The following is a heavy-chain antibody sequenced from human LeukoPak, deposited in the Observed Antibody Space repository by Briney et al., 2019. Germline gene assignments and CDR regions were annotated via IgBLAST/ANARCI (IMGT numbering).Heavy chain of an antibody. J-gene: IGHJ4*02. CDR1: GFTFRSFS. Sequence: GGSLRLSCAASGFTFRSFSMNWVRQAPGKGLEWVSAISGSGGSTYYADSVKGRFTISRDNSKNTLYLQMNSLRAEDTAVYYCARDRGTMVVTATFDYWGQGTLVTVSS. D-gene: IGHD2-21*02. CDR3: ARDRGTMVVTATFDY. CDR2: ISGSGGST. V-gene: IGHV3-23*01.